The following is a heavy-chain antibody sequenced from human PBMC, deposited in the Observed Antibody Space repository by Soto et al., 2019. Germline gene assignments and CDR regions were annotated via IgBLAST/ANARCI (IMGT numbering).Heavy chain of an antibody. CDR2: IIPIFGTA. J-gene: IGHJ4*02. V-gene: IGHV1-69*13. CDR3: ARHMYYYDSSGSPSWDVEYYFDY. D-gene: IGHD3-22*01. CDR1: VGTFSTDA. Sequence: SVKVSCKTSVGTFSTDAISWVRQAPGQGLELMGVIIPIFGTANYAQKFQGRVTITADESTSTAYMELSSLRSEDTAVYYCARHMYYYDSSGSPSWDVEYYFDYWGQGTLVTVSS.